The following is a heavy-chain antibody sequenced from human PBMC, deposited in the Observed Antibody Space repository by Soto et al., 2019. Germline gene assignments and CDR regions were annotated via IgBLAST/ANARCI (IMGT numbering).Heavy chain of an antibody. Sequence: EVQLVESGGGLVQPGGSLRLSCAASGFTFSSYWMHWVRQAPGKGLVWVSRINSDGSSTSYADSVKGRFTISRDNAKNTLYLQMTSLRAEDTAVYYCAKPLPIHGGFDYWGQGTLVTVSS. J-gene: IGHJ4*02. CDR2: INSDGSST. V-gene: IGHV3-74*01. CDR3: AKPLPIHGGFDY. CDR1: GFTFSSYW.